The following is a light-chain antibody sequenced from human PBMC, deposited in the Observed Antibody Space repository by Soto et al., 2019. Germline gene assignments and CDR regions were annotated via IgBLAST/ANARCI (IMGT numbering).Light chain of an antibody. V-gene: IGLV4-69*01. CDR1: SGHSSYA. CDR3: QAWGTSAV. CDR2: VKSDGSH. Sequence: QLVLTQSPSASASLGASVKLTCTLSSGHSSYAIAWYQQQPEKGPRFLMKVKSDGSHNKGDRIPDRFSGSSSGAERHLTISSLQSEDEGDYYCQAWGTSAVFGGGTQLTVL. J-gene: IGLJ7*01.